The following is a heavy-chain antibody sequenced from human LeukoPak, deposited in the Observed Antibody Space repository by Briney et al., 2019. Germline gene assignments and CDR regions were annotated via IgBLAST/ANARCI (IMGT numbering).Heavy chain of an antibody. CDR1: GGSLSSYY. V-gene: IGHV4-59*01. Sequence: SETLSLTCTVSGGSLSSYYWSWIRQPPGKRLEWIGYIYYSGSTNYNPSLKSRVTISVDTSKNQFSLKLSSVTAADTAVYYCARDHGGLYWYFDLWGRGTLVTVSS. J-gene: IGHJ2*01. CDR3: ARDHGGLYWYFDL. D-gene: IGHD4-23*01. CDR2: IYYSGST.